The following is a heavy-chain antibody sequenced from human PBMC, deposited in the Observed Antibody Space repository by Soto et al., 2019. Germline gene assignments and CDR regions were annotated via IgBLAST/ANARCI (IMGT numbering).Heavy chain of an antibody. CDR2: ISYDGSNK. Sequence: GGSLRLSCAASGFTFSSYGMHWVRQAPGKGLEWVAVISYDGSNKYYADSVKGRFTISRDNSKNTLYLQMNSLRAEDTAVYYCAKVRVIFGVPRAYYGMDVWGQGTTVTV. D-gene: IGHD3-3*01. CDR3: AKVRVIFGVPRAYYGMDV. CDR1: GFTFSSYG. J-gene: IGHJ6*02. V-gene: IGHV3-30*18.